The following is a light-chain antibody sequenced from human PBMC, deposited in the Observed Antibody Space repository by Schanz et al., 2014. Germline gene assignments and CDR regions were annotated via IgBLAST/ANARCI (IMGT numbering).Light chain of an antibody. J-gene: IGKJ2*01. CDR3: HQRSDWQYT. V-gene: IGKV3D-20*02. Sequence: EIVLTQSPATLSLSPGERATLSCRASQSVTSNYLAWYQQKPGQAPRLLIYGASTRAPGIPARFSGSGSGTDFTLTISNLEPEDFAVYYCHQRSDWQYTFGQGTKL. CDR1: QSVTSNY. CDR2: GAS.